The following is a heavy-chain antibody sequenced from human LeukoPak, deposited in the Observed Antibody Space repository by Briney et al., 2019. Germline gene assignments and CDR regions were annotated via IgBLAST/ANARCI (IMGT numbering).Heavy chain of an antibody. Sequence: GRSLRLSCAASGFTFSSYGMHWVRQAPGKGLEWVAVIWSDGSNKNYADSVKGRFTISRDNSKNTLYLQMNSLRVKDTAVYYCAKDPHQRIAVAGYFDYWGQGTLVTVSS. CDR1: GFTFSSYG. J-gene: IGHJ4*02. CDR3: AKDPHQRIAVAGYFDY. D-gene: IGHD6-19*01. V-gene: IGHV3-33*06. CDR2: IWSDGSNK.